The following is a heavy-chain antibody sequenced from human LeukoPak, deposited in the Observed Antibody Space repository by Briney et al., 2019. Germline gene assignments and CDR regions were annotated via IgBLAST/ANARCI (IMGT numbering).Heavy chain of an antibody. CDR2: IIPIFGTA. V-gene: IGHV1-69*13. CDR3: AREEQAYYDSSGYAPFDY. CDR1: GGTFSSYA. J-gene: IGHJ4*02. Sequence: SVKVSCKASGGTFSSYAISWVRQAPGQGLEWMGGIIPIFGTANYAQKFQGRVTITADESTSTAYMELSSLRPEDTAVYYCAREEQAYYDSSGYAPFDYWGQGTLVTVSS. D-gene: IGHD3-22*01.